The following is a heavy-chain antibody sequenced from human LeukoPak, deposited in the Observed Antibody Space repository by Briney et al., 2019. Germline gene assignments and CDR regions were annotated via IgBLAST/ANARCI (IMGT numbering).Heavy chain of an antibody. Sequence: PGGSLRLSCAASGFTFSSYAMHWVRQAPGKGLEWVAVISYDGSNKYYADSVKGRFTISRDNVKNALYLQMDSLRAEDTAVYYCARVTLLETKGATFDYWGQGTLVTVSS. CDR2: ISYDGSNK. CDR3: ARVTLLETKGATFDY. J-gene: IGHJ4*02. D-gene: IGHD4-17*01. CDR1: GFTFSSYA. V-gene: IGHV3-30*07.